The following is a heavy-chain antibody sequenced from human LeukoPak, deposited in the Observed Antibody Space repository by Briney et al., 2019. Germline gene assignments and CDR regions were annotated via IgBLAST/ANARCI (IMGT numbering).Heavy chain of an antibody. V-gene: IGHV4-59*01. CDR1: GGSISSYY. D-gene: IGHD6-19*01. CDR2: IYYSGST. J-gene: IGHJ4*02. CDR3: ARGGGVAGTPYNPYDY. Sequence: SETLSPTCTVSGGSISSYYWSWIRQPPGKGLEWIGYIYYSGSTNYNPSLKSRVTISVDTSKNQFSLKLSSVTAADTAVYYCARGGGVAGTPYNPYDYWGQGTLVTVSS.